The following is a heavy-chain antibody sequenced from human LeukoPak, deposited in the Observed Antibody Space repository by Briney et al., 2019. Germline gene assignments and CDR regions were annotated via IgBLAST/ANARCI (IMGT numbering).Heavy chain of an antibody. Sequence: SETLPLTCTVSGDSISSSSYYWGWIRQPPGKGLEWIGSIYYSGSTYYNPSLKSRVTISVDTSKNQFSLKLSSVTAADTAVYYCARDPYVPTAAAAPPDYWGQGTLVTVSS. CDR2: IYYSGST. J-gene: IGHJ4*02. V-gene: IGHV4-39*07. CDR3: ARDPYVPTAAAAPPDY. CDR1: GDSISSSSYY. D-gene: IGHD6-13*01.